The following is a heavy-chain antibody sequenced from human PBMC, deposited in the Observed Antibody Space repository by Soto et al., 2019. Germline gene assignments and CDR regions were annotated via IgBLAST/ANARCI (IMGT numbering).Heavy chain of an antibody. Sequence: GGSLRLSCTASGFTFGDYAMSWVRQAPGKGLEWVGLIRSKAYGGTTEYAASVKGRFTISRADSKSIAYLQMNSLRTEDTAVYYCSTGVRIFHYWGQGALVTVSS. D-gene: IGHD2-15*01. CDR2: IRSKAYGGTT. J-gene: IGHJ4*02. CDR3: STGVRIFHY. V-gene: IGHV3-49*04. CDR1: GFTFGDYA.